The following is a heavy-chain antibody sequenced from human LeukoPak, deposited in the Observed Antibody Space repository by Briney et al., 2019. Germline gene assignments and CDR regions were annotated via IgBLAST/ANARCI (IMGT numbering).Heavy chain of an antibody. D-gene: IGHD2-2*01. J-gene: IGHJ5*02. CDR2: INPNSGGT. V-gene: IGHV1-2*02. CDR3: ARSDCSSTSCYDSDWFDP. Sequence: GASVKVSCKASGYTFTGYYMHWVRQAPGQGLEWMEWINPNSGGTNYAQKFQGRVTMTRDTSISTAYMELSRLRSDDTAVYYCARSDCSSTSCYDSDWFDPWGQGPWSPSPQ. CDR1: GYTFTGYY.